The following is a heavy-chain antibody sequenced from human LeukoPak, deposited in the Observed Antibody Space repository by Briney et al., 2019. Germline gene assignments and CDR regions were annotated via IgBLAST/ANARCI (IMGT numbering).Heavy chain of an antibody. CDR3: AQDYDMLIGSLDY. CDR2: ITDTGDST. J-gene: IGHJ4*02. CDR1: GFTFDSSA. V-gene: IGHV3-23*01. Sequence: HPGGSLRLSCAASGFTFDSSAMSWVRQAPGKGLEWVSTITDTGDSTHYADSVKGRFTISRDNSKNTLYLQMNSLRTEDTAVYYCAQDYDMLIGSLDYWGQGTLVTVSS. D-gene: IGHD3-9*01.